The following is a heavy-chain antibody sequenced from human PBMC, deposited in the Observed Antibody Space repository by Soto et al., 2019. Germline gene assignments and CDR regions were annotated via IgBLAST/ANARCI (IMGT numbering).Heavy chain of an antibody. Sequence: GASVKVSCKASGYTFTSYGISWVRQAPGQGLEWMGWISAYNGNTNYAQKLQGRVTMTTDTSTSTAYMELRSLRSDDTAVYYCASGYCSSTSCYGLQFDFDYWGQGTLVTVSS. J-gene: IGHJ4*02. CDR1: GYTFTSYG. CDR2: ISAYNGNT. V-gene: IGHV1-18*01. CDR3: ASGYCSSTSCYGLQFDFDY. D-gene: IGHD2-2*03.